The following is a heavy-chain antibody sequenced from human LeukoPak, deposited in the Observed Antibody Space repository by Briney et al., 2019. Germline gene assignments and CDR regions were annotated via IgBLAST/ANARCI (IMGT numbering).Heavy chain of an antibody. CDR2: INPSGGST. D-gene: IGHD5-18*01. CDR3: ARDRLRGYSGKNWFDP. V-gene: IGHV1-46*01. J-gene: IGHJ5*02. CDR1: GYTFTSYY. Sequence: GASVKVSCKASGYTFTSYYMHWVRQAPGQGLEWMGIINPSGGSTSYAQKFQGRVTMTRDTSTSTVYMELSSLRSEDTAVYYCARDRLRGYSGKNWFDPWGQGTLVTVSS.